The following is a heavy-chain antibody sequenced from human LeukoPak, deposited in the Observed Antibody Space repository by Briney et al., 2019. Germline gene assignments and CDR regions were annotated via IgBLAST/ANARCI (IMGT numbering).Heavy chain of an antibody. J-gene: IGHJ4*02. D-gene: IGHD3-16*01. CDR1: GFTFSSYS. Sequence: GGSLRLSCATSGFTFSSYSMNWVRQAPGKGLEWISYIISSSSVIYYADSVKGRFTISRDNAKSSLYLQMNSLRAEDTAVYYCARARPGYDTPPYYFDFWGQGTLVTVSS. CDR3: ARARPGYDTPPYYFDF. CDR2: IISSSSVI. V-gene: IGHV3-48*01.